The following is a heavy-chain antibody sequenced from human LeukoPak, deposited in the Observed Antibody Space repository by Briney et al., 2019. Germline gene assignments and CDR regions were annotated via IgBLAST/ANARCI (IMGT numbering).Heavy chain of an antibody. CDR2: IYYSGST. J-gene: IGHJ5*02. Sequence: SETLSLTCTVSGGSISSYYWSWIRQPPGKGLEWVGYIYYSGSTNYNPSLKSRVTISVDPSKNQFSLKLSSVTAADTAVYYCASSVGYDFWSGYFAQSDPWGQGTLVTVSS. V-gene: IGHV4-59*01. CDR1: GGSISSYY. CDR3: ASSVGYDFWSGYFAQSDP. D-gene: IGHD3-3*01.